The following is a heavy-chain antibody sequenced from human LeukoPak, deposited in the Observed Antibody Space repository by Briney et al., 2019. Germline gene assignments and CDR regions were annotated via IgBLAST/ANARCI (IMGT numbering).Heavy chain of an antibody. CDR3: ARGYYSSGWYGHDAFDI. Sequence: ASVKVSCKASGYTFTSYYMHWVRQAPGQGLEWMGIINPSGCSTSYAQKFQGRVTMTRDTSTSTVYMELSSLRSEDTAVYYCARGYYSSGWYGHDAFDIWGQGTMVTVSS. J-gene: IGHJ3*02. D-gene: IGHD6-19*01. V-gene: IGHV1-46*01. CDR1: GYTFTSYY. CDR2: INPSGCST.